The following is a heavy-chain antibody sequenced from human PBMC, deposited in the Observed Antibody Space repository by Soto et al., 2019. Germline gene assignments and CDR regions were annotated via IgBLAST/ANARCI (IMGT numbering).Heavy chain of an antibody. CDR2: ISYDGSNK. CDR3: AGGGIDY. J-gene: IGHJ4*02. Sequence: QVQLVESGGGVVQPGRSLRLSCAASGFTFSSYGMHWVRQAPGKGLEWVAVISYDGSNKYYADSVKGRFTISRDNSKNTLYVQMNSLRAEDTAVYYCAGGGIDYWGQGTLVTVSS. D-gene: IGHD3-16*01. CDR1: GFTFSSYG. V-gene: IGHV3-30*03.